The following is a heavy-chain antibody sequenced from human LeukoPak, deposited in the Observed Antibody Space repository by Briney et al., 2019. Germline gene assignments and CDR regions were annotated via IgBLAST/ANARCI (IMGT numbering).Heavy chain of an antibody. J-gene: IGHJ4*02. V-gene: IGHV3-21*01. D-gene: IGHD2-2*01. CDR1: GFTFSSYS. Sequence: GGSLRLSCAASGFTFSSYSMNWVRQAPGKGLEWVSSISSSSSYIYYADSVKGRFTISRDNAKNSLYLQMNSLRAEDTAVYYCAKDRDIVVVPSAYCFDYWGQGTLVTVSS. CDR3: AKDRDIVVVPSAYCFDY. CDR2: ISSSSSYI.